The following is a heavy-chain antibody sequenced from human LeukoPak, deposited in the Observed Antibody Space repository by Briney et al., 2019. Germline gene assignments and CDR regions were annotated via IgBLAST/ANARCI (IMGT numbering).Heavy chain of an antibody. D-gene: IGHD2-2*02. CDR3: ARDLTPADIVVVPAAIRDGMDV. Sequence: SETLSLTCTVSGGSISSYYWSWIRQPPGKGLEWIGYIYYSGSTNYNPSLKSRVTISVDTSKNQFSLKLSSVTAADTAVYYCARDLTPADIVVVPAAIRDGMDVWGQGTTVTVSS. CDR1: GGSISSYY. J-gene: IGHJ6*02. CDR2: IYYSGST. V-gene: IGHV4-59*12.